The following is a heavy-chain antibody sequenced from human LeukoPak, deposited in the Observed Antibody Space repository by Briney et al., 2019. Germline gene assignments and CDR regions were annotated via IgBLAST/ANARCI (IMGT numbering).Heavy chain of an antibody. CDR1: GFTFSSFS. CDR2: ISSGSKYI. J-gene: IGHJ4*02. V-gene: IGHV3-21*01. Sequence: GGSLRLSCAASGFTFSSFSMKWVRQVPGKGLEWVSSISSGSKYIYYGDSVKGRFSISRDNAKNSLYLQMNSLRAEDTAVYYCARGPTRIAVAGTWLLDYWGQGTLVTVSS. CDR3: ARGPTRIAVAGTWLLDY. D-gene: IGHD6-19*01.